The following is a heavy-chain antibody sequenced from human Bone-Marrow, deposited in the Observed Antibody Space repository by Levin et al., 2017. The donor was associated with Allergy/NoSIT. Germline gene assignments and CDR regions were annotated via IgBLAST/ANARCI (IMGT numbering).Heavy chain of an antibody. J-gene: IGHJ3*02. Sequence: SETLSLTCTVSGSSVTSGYYWSWIRQPPGKGLEWIGFLYYNGNNNYNPSLKSRVTISADTSKNQFSLKLSSVTAAATAVYYCVRAYFATRAFDIWGQGTMVTVSS. CDR3: VRAYFATRAFDI. CDR2: LYYNGNN. CDR1: GSSVTSGYY. D-gene: IGHD3-9*01. V-gene: IGHV4-61*01.